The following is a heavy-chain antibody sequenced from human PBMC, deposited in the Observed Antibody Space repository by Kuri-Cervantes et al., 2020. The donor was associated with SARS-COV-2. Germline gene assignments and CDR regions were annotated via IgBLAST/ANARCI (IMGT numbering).Heavy chain of an antibody. Sequence: SETLSLTCTVSGYSISSGYYWGWIRQPPGKGLEWIGSIYHSGSTYYNPSLKSRVTISVDTSKSQFSLKLSSVTAADTAVYYCAREDAVPAARPDYWGQGTLVTVSS. CDR1: GYSISSGYY. CDR3: AREDAVPAARPDY. D-gene: IGHD2-2*01. V-gene: IGHV4-38-2*02. CDR2: IYHSGST. J-gene: IGHJ4*02.